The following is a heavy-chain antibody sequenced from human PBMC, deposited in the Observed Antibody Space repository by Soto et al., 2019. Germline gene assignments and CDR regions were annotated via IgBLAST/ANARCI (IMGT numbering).Heavy chain of an antibody. CDR1: GFTVSSNY. D-gene: IGHD1-26*01. CDR2: IDSGGST. CDR3: AKARCTTTDCYVPDY. J-gene: IGHJ4*02. Sequence: GGSLILSCAAAGFTVSSNYMSWVRQAPGKGLEWVSVIDSGGSTYYADSVKGRFVISRDNARNTLYLHMNSLRAEDTAMYYCAKARCTTTDCYVPDYWGRGTLVTVSS. V-gene: IGHV3-53*01.